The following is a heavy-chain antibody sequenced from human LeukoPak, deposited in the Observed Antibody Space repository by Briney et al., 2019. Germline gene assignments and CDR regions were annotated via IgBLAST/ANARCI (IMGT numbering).Heavy chain of an antibody. CDR1: GFTFSDYY. Sequence: GGSLRLSCAASGFTFSDYYMSWIRQAPGKGLEWVSYISSSSSYTNYADSVKGRFTISRDNAKNSLYLQMNSLRAEDTAVYYCARDRVRRQLVRDYYYYGMDAWGQGTTVTVSS. J-gene: IGHJ6*02. V-gene: IGHV3-11*05. CDR2: ISSSSSYT. D-gene: IGHD6-13*01. CDR3: ARDRVRRQLVRDYYYYGMDA.